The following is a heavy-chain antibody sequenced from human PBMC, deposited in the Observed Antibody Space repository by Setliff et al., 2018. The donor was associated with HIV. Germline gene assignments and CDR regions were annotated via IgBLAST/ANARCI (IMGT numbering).Heavy chain of an antibody. V-gene: IGHV1-69-2*01. Sequence: ASVKVSCKVSGYTFTDYYMHWVQQAPGKGLEWMGLVDPEDGETIYAEKFQGRVTITADTSTDTAYMELSSLRSVDTAVYYCATDYSPYYYDSSGYPNDAFDIWGQGTMVTVSS. J-gene: IGHJ3*02. CDR2: VDPEDGET. CDR3: ATDYSPYYYDSSGYPNDAFDI. D-gene: IGHD3-22*01. CDR1: GYTFTDYY.